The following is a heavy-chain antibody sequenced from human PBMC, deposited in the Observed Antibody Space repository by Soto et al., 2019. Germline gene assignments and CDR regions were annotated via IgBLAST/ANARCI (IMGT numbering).Heavy chain of an antibody. Sequence: PGESLTISCAASGFTFSSYSMNWVRQAPGKGLEWVSSISSSSSYIYYADSVKGRFTISRDNAKNSLYLQMNSLRAEDTAVYYCARDPATKESDDWGQGTLVTVAA. J-gene: IGHJ4*02. CDR2: ISSSSSYI. V-gene: IGHV3-21*01. CDR3: ARDPATKESDD. CDR1: GFTFSSYS. D-gene: IGHD2-8*01.